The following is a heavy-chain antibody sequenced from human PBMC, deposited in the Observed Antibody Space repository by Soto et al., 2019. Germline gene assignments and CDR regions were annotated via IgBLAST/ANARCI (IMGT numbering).Heavy chain of an antibody. CDR1: GGSISSGGYY. D-gene: IGHD3-22*01. J-gene: IGHJ4*02. CDR2: IYYSGST. Sequence: QVQLQESGPGLVKPSQTLSLTCTVSGGSISSGGYYWSWSRKHPGKGLEWMGYIYYSGSTYYNTSLKSRGTISVDTSKNQFSQKLSSVTAADTAVYYCARESYDSSGYRNHFDYWGQGTLVTVSS. V-gene: IGHV4-31*03. CDR3: ARESYDSSGYRNHFDY.